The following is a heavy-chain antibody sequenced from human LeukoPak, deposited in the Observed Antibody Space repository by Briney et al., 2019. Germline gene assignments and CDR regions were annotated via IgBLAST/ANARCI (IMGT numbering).Heavy chain of an antibody. CDR3: ARVAAAGRAMDV. Sequence: QSGGSLRLSCSASGFTFSSYEMNWVRQAPGKGLEWVANIRQDGSEKYYVDSVKGRFTISRDNAENSLYLQMNSLRAEDTAVYYCARVAAAGRAMDVWGQGTTVTVSS. J-gene: IGHJ6*02. D-gene: IGHD6-13*01. V-gene: IGHV3-7*05. CDR1: GFTFSSYE. CDR2: IRQDGSEK.